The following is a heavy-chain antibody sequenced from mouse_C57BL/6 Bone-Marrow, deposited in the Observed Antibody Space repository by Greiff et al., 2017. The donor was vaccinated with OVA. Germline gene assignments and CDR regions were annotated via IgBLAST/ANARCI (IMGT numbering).Heavy chain of an antibody. J-gene: IGHJ2*01. CDR1: GFTFSSYT. CDR2: ISGGGGNT. V-gene: IGHV5-9*01. Sequence: EVKVVESGGGLVKPGGSLKLSCAASGFTFSSYTMSWVRQTPEKRLEWVATISGGGGNTYYPDSVKGRFTISRDNAKNTLYLQKSSLRSEDTALYYCARPYCNYFDYWGQGTTLTVSS. D-gene: IGHD6-5*01. CDR3: ARPYCNYFDY.